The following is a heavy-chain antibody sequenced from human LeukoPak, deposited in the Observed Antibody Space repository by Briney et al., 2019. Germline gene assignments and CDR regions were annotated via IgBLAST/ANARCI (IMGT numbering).Heavy chain of an antibody. CDR1: GFTFSSYA. D-gene: IGHD3-22*01. CDR2: ISYDGSNK. Sequence: GGSLRLSCAASGFTFSSYAMHWVRQAPGKGLEWVAVISYDGSNKYYADSVKGRFIISRDNSKNTLYLQMNSLRAEDTAVYYCARWNYYDSSGNDYWGQGTLVTVSS. V-gene: IGHV3-30*04. J-gene: IGHJ4*02. CDR3: ARWNYYDSSGNDY.